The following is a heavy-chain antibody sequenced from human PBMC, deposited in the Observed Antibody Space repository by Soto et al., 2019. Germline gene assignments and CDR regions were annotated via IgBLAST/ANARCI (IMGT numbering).Heavy chain of an antibody. CDR2: VSYDGSKQ. Sequence: QVQLVESGGGVVQPGRSLRVSCAASGFTFSNYAMHWVRQAPGKGLEWVAVVSYDGSKQFYADSVEGRFTISSDSSKSTLYLRMDNLRDEDTAVYYCARDRVYYYDNSGYYNFDYWGQGTLVTVSS. D-gene: IGHD3-22*01. CDR1: GFTFSNYA. CDR3: ARDRVYYYDNSGYYNFDY. J-gene: IGHJ4*02. V-gene: IGHV3-30-3*01.